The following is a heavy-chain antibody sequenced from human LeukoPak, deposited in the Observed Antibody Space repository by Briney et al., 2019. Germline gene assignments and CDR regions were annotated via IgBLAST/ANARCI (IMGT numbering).Heavy chain of an antibody. CDR1: GFTFSGSA. D-gene: IGHD2-15*01. J-gene: IGHJ4*02. CDR3: TRPLGYCSGGSCASYDY. V-gene: IGHV3-73*01. Sequence: PGGSLRLSCAASGFTFSGSAMHWVRQASGKGLEWVGRIRSKVNSYATAYAASVKGRFTISRDDSKNTAYLQMNSLKTEDTAVYYCTRPLGYCSGGSCASYDYWGQGTLVTVSS. CDR2: IRSKVNSYAT.